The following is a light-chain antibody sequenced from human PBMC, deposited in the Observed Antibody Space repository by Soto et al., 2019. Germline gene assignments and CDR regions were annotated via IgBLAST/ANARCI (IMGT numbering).Light chain of an antibody. Sequence: EIVLAQSPATLSLSPGERATLSCRASQSVSISLAWYQQKPGQAPRLLIYGASTRATGIPARFSGSGSGTEFTLTISSLQSEDFAVYFCQQYNNWPPWTFGQGTKVDIK. CDR2: GAS. V-gene: IGKV3-15*01. CDR3: QQYNNWPPWT. CDR1: QSVSIS. J-gene: IGKJ1*01.